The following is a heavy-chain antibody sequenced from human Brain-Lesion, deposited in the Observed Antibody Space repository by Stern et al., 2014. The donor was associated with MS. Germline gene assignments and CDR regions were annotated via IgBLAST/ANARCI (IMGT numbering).Heavy chain of an antibody. D-gene: IGHD3-3*01. V-gene: IGHV1-2*02. CDR1: GYIFTGYY. Sequence: VQLLQSGAEVKKPGASVKVSCKTSGYIFTGYYIHWVRQAPGQGLEWMAWINPNTGGTKYAQKVQGRVTISRDTSISTAYVELSSLTSDDTAVYYCARDQRGITIFGVVTDYYYLGMDVWGQGTTVTVSS. J-gene: IGHJ6*02. CDR3: ARDQRGITIFGVVTDYYYLGMDV. CDR2: INPNTGGT.